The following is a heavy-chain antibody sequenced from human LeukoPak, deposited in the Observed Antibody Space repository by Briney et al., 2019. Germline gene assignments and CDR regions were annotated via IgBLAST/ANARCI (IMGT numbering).Heavy chain of an antibody. CDR3: AKDRSIGTYYTFDQ. D-gene: IGHD1-26*01. CDR1: GFTFSRHG. Sequence: GGSLRLSCVASGFTFSRHGMNWVRQAPGKGLEWVSGISPSGDIKYYVDSVKGRFTISRHNSKNTVYLQMSSLRVEDTAVYYCAKDRSIGTYYTFDQWGQGTLVTVSS. V-gene: IGHV3-23*01. CDR2: ISPSGDIK. J-gene: IGHJ4*02.